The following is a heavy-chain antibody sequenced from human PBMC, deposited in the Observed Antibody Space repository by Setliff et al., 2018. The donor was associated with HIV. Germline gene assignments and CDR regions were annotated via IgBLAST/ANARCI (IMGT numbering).Heavy chain of an antibody. Sequence: PGGSLRLSCAASGFTFSNAWMSWVRRAPGKGLEWVGRIKSKTDGGTTDYAAPVKGRFTISRDDSKNTLYLQMNSLKTEDTAVYYCTTIQKLTTPVDYWGQGTLVTVSS. V-gene: IGHV3-15*01. CDR1: GFTFSNAW. D-gene: IGHD4-17*01. CDR2: IKSKTDGGTT. J-gene: IGHJ4*02. CDR3: TTIQKLTTPVDY.